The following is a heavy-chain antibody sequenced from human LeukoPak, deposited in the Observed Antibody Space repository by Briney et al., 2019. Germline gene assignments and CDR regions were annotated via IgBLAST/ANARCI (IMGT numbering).Heavy chain of an antibody. Sequence: GSLGLSCAVSEFSISKYWMSWVRQPPGKGLEWIGEIYHSGSTNYNPSLKSRVTISVDKSKNQFSLKLSSVTAADTAVYYCARGPSSTLHPNLYYFDYWGQGTLVTVSS. J-gene: IGHJ4*02. CDR1: EFSISKYW. V-gene: IGHV4-4*02. CDR3: ARGPSSTLHPNLYYFDY. D-gene: IGHD1-14*01. CDR2: IYHSGST.